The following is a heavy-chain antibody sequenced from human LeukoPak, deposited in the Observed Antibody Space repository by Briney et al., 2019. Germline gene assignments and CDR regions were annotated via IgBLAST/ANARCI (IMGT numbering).Heavy chain of an antibody. J-gene: IGHJ4*02. CDR1: GGTFSGYA. V-gene: IGHV1-69*05. Sequence: SVKVSCKASGGTFSGYAISWVRQAPGQGLEWMGGIIPIFGTANYAQKFQGRVTITTDESTSTAYMELSSLRSEDTAVYYCARGGYPSVTTRKYYFGYWGQGTLVTVSS. CDR3: ARGGYPSVTTRKYYFGY. CDR2: IIPIFGTA. D-gene: IGHD4-17*01.